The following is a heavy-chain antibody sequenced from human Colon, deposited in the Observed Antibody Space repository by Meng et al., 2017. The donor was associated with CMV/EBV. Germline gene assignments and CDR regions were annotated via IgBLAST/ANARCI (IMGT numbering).Heavy chain of an antibody. CDR3: AKDRPHIPGLDP. CDR1: GFNFVIYG. D-gene: IGHD2-21*01. V-gene: IGHV3-23*01. Sequence: GESLKISCRASGFNFVIYGMTWVRQAPGRGLEWVASINGLGDSTNYADSVKGRFTISRDNSKNTVYLQVNSLRTEDTAIYYCAKDRPHIPGLDPWGQGTLVTVSS. J-gene: IGHJ5*02. CDR2: INGLGDST.